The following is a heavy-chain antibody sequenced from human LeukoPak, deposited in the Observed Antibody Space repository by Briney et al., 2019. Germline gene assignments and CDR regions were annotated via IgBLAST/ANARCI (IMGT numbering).Heavy chain of an antibody. CDR3: ASLNYPHYFDY. CDR2: IYHSGST. V-gene: IGHV4-38-2*01. J-gene: IGHJ4*02. Sequence: SETLSLTCAVSGYSISSGYYWGWIRQPPGKGLEWIGGIYHSGSTYYNPSLKSRVTISVDTSKNQFSLKLSSVTAADTAVYYCASLNYPHYFDYWGQGTLVTVSS. CDR1: GYSISSGYY. D-gene: IGHD4-11*01.